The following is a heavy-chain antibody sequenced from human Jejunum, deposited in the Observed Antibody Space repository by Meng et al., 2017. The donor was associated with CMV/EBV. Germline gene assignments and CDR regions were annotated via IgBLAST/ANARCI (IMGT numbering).Heavy chain of an antibody. D-gene: IGHD3-3*01. V-gene: IGHV3-43*01. CDR1: DYT. J-gene: IGHJ6*02. CDR3: AKDVTHYDFWSGSVGMDV. Sequence: DYTMDWVRQIPGKGLEWVSLIDYHDGRTFYSDSAKGRFTISRDSSKNALYLQMSSLRTEDSALYFCAKDVTHYDFWSGSVGMDVWGQGTTVTVSS. CDR2: IDYHDGRT.